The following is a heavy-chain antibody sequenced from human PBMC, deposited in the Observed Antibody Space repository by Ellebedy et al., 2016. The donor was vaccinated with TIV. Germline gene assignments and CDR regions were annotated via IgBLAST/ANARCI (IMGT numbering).Heavy chain of an antibody. CDR1: GGTFSSYA. CDR2: ISAYNGNT. V-gene: IGHV1-18*01. Sequence: ASVKVSXXASGGTFSSYAISWVRQAPGQGLEWMGWISAYNGNTNYAQKLQGRVTMTTDTSTSTAYMELRSLRSDDTAVYYCARERSLLRSMVDEDFDYWGQGTLVTVSS. CDR3: ARERSLLRSMVDEDFDY. D-gene: IGHD4/OR15-4a*01. J-gene: IGHJ4*02.